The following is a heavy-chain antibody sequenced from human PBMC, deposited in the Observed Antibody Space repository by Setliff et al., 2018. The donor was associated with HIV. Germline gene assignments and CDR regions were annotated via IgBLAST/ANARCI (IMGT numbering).Heavy chain of an antibody. CDR1: GFTFSSYS. CDR2: ITSSSNYI. J-gene: IGHJ6*03. Sequence: LRLSCAASGFTFSSYSMNWVRQAPGKGLEWVSSITSSSNYIYYAASVKGRFTITRDNAKNSLYLQMNSLRAEDTAMYYCARDRRRYDILTLHYMDVWGKGTTVTVSS. V-gene: IGHV3-21*01. D-gene: IGHD3-9*01. CDR3: ARDRRRYDILTLHYMDV.